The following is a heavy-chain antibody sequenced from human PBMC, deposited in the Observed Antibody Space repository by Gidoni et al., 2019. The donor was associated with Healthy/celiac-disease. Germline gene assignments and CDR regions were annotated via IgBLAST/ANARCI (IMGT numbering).Heavy chain of an antibody. CDR2: IQQDGSAT. V-gene: IGHV3-7*01. Sequence: EVQLVESGGALVQPGGSRRRCWAACGFTFSSYWMSWVRQAPGKGLEWVANIQQDGSATYSVASVKGRFIISRDNAKNSLYLQMNRLRAEDTAVYYCARVRRGSSRWFDYWGQGTLVTVSS. CDR3: ARVRRGSSRWFDY. J-gene: IGHJ4*02. CDR1: GFTFSSYW. D-gene: IGHD6-13*01.